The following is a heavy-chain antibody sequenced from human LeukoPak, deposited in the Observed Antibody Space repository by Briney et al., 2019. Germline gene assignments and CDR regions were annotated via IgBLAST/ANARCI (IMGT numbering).Heavy chain of an antibody. Sequence: PGGSLRLSCAASGFTISSYAMHWVRQAPGKGQERVAVISYDGSNKYYADSVKGRFTISRDNSKNTLYLQMNSLRAEDTAVYYCARDFCLRWPRGAFDIWGQGTMVTVSS. V-gene: IGHV3-30-3*01. CDR2: ISYDGSNK. CDR1: GFTISSYA. CDR3: ARDFCLRWPRGAFDI. D-gene: IGHD4-23*01. J-gene: IGHJ3*02.